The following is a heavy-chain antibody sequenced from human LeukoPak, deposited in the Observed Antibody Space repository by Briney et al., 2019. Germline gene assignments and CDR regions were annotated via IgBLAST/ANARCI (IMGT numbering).Heavy chain of an antibody. CDR3: ARGALHVFDY. V-gene: IGHV3-48*03. Sequence: GGSLKLSCAASGFTFSDYEINWVRQAPGKGLEWVSCISTSGSTTYYADSVKGRFTISRDNAKNSLFLQMNTLTAEDTAVYYCARGALHVFDYWGQGTPVTVSS. J-gene: IGHJ4*02. D-gene: IGHD3-10*02. CDR1: GFTFSDYE. CDR2: ISTSGSTT.